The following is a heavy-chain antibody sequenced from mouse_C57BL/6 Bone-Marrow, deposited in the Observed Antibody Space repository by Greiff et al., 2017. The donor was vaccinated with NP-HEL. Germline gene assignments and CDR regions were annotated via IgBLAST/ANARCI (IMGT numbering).Heavy chain of an antibody. V-gene: IGHV1-80*01. Sequence: QVQLQQSGAELVKPGASVKISCKASGYAFSSYWMNWVKQRPGKGLEWIGQIYPGDGDTNYNGKFKGKATLTADKSSSTAYMQLSSLTSEDSAVYFCARREYYGSSYDAMDYWGQGTSVTVSS. CDR3: ARREYYGSSYDAMDY. CDR2: IYPGDGDT. CDR1: GYAFSSYW. D-gene: IGHD1-1*01. J-gene: IGHJ4*01.